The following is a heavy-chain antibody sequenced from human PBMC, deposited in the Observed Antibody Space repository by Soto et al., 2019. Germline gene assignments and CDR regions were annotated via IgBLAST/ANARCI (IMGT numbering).Heavy chain of an antibody. V-gene: IGHV4-39*01. CDR3: AXMIRESYYYNYGMDF. J-gene: IGHJ6*02. Sequence: PSETLSLTCMVSGGSISRSSYYWGWIRQPPGKGLEWIGSMSNSGSTYYNPSLKSRVTISGDMSRNQFSLNLSSVTAADTAVYFCAXMIRESYYYNYGMDFWGQGTTVTVSS. CDR2: MSNSGST. D-gene: IGHD3-10*01. CDR1: GGSISRSSYY.